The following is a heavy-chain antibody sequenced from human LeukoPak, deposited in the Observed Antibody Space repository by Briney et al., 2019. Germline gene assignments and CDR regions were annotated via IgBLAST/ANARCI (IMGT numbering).Heavy chain of an antibody. Sequence: ASVKVSCKASGYTFSSYDINWVRQATGQGLEWMGWMNPNSGDTGYAQKFQGRVTMTRDTSISTAYMELSSLRAEDTAVYYCTKGRYSGSLERGFDYWGQGTLVTVSS. CDR2: MNPNSGDT. D-gene: IGHD1-26*01. J-gene: IGHJ4*02. CDR1: GYTFSSYD. CDR3: TKGRYSGSLERGFDY. V-gene: IGHV1-8*01.